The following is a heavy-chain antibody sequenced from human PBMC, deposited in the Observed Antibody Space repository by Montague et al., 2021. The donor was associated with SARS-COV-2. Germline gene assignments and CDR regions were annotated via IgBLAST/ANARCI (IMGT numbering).Heavy chain of an antibody. J-gene: IGHJ4*02. CDR3: ASVNTAGAY. CDR1: GGSVSSGSYY. V-gene: IGHV4-61*01. CDR2: IYYSGST. D-gene: IGHD7-27*01. Sequence: SETRSLTCTVSGGSVSSGSYYWSWIRQPPGKGLEWIGYIYYSGSTNYNPSLESRVTISVDTSKNQFSLKLSSVTAADTAVYYCASVNTAGAYWGQGTLVTVSS.